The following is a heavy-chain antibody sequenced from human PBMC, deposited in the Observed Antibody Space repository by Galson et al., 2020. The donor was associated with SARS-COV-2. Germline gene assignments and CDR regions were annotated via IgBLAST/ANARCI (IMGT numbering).Heavy chain of an antibody. D-gene: IGHD3-16*01. CDR1: GFTFSSYG. Sequence: GGSLRLSCAACGFTFSSYGMHWVRQAPGKGLEWVAVVWYDGSNKYYADSVKGRFTISRDISKNTLYLQMNSLRAEDTALYYCARDPTGGNGYFDYWGQGTLVTVCS. CDR3: ARDPTGGNGYFDY. J-gene: IGHJ4*02. V-gene: IGHV3-33*01. CDR2: VWYDGSNK.